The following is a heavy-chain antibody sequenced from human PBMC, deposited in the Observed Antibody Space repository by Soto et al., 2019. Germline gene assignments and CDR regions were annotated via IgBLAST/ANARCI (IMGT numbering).Heavy chain of an antibody. Sequence: QVQLVQPGAEVKKPGASVKVSCKASGYTFTSYYMHWVRQAPGQGLEWMGRINPRGGSTDYAQKFQGRVTMTRDASTSTVYMELSSLRSEDTAVYYCAKDRGRATAGEYYYYGMDVWGQGTTVTVSS. V-gene: IGHV1-46*01. CDR3: AKDRGRATAGEYYYYGMDV. D-gene: IGHD6-13*01. CDR1: GYTFTSYY. J-gene: IGHJ6*02. CDR2: INPRGGST.